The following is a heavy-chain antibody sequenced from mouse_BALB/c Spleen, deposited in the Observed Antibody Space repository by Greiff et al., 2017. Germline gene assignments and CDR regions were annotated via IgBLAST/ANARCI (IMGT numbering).Heavy chain of an antibody. V-gene: IGHV1S81*02. CDR2: INPSNGGT. J-gene: IGHJ4*01. D-gene: IGHD1-1*01. Sequence: VQRVESGAELVKPGASVKLSCKASGYTFTSYYMYWVKQRPGQGLEWIGEINPSNGGTNFNEKFKSKATLTVDKSSSTAYMQLSSLTSEDSAVYYCTTGDMDYWGQGTSVTVSA. CDR3: TTGDMDY. CDR1: GYTFTSYY.